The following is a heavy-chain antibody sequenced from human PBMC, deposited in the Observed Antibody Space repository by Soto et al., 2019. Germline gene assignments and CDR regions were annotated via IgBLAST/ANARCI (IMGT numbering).Heavy chain of an antibody. V-gene: IGHV5-51*01. J-gene: IGHJ3*02. CDR1: GYSFTSYW. D-gene: IGHD2-2*01. CDR3: ARHSVPADDAFDI. Sequence: GESLKISCKGSGYSFTSYWIGWVRQMPGKGLEWMGIIYPGDSDTRYSPSFQGQVNISADKSISTAYLQWSSLKASDTAMYYCARHSVPADDAFDIWGQGTMVTVSS. CDR2: IYPGDSDT.